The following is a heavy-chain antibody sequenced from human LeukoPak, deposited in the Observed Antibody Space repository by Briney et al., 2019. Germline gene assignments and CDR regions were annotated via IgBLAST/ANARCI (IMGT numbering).Heavy chain of an antibody. J-gene: IGHJ4*02. CDR2: IKQDGSAI. CDR1: GFTLSSYW. D-gene: IGHD6-13*01. V-gene: IGHV3-7*01. CDR3: ARCGVGVAAAAANC. Sequence: PGGSLRLSCAASGFTLSSYWMSWVRQAPGKGLEWVANIKQDGSAIYYVDSVKGRFTISRDNAKNSLYLQMNSLRAEDTAVYYCARCGVGVAAAAANCWGQGTLVTVSS.